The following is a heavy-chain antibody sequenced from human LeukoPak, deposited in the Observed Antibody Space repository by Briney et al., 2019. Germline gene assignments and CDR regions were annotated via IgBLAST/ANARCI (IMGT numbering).Heavy chain of an antibody. D-gene: IGHD2-2*01. V-gene: IGHV1-69*06. J-gene: IGHJ6*04. CDR3: ARAIVPAIRFYYYYYGMDV. Sequence: ASVKVSCKASGGTFSSYAISWVGQAPGQGLEWMGGIIPIFGTANYAQKFQGRVTITADKSTSTAYKELSSLRSADTAVYYYARAIVPAIRFYYYYYGMDVWGKGTTVTVSS. CDR1: GGTFSSYA. CDR2: IIPIFGTA.